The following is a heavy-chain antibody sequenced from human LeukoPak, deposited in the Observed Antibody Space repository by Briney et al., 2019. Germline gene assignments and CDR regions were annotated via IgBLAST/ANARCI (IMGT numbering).Heavy chain of an antibody. CDR1: GGSFSGYY. J-gene: IGHJ6*02. CDR3: ARVTGCSTSRYNVYYYYGMDV. D-gene: IGHD2-2*02. CDR2: INHSGST. Sequence: SETLSLTCAVYGGSFSGYYWSWIRQPPGKGLEWIGEINHSGSTNYNPSLKSRVTISVDTSKNQFSLKLSSVTAADTAVYYCARVTGCSTSRYNVYYYYGMDVWGQGTTVTVSS. V-gene: IGHV4-34*01.